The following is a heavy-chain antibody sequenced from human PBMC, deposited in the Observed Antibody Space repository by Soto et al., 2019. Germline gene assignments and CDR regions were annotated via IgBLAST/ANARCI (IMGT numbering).Heavy chain of an antibody. Sequence: QVQLVQSGAEVKKPGSSVKVSCKASGDTFSRYSITWVRQAPGHGLEWIGRIIPIFGIPTYAQKFQGRVTFPAEESTSTAYMELSSLRSDDTAVYYCAREDRDRETGLVPAAIDGMDVWGQGTTVTVSS. D-gene: IGHD2-2*01. CDR2: IIPIFGIP. J-gene: IGHJ6*02. CDR3: AREDRDRETGLVPAAIDGMDV. CDR1: GDTFSRYS. V-gene: IGHV1-69*08.